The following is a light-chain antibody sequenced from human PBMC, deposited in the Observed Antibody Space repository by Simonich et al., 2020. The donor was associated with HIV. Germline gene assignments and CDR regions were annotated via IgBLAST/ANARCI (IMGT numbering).Light chain of an antibody. CDR1: SRAVGGYKY. V-gene: IGLV2-14*01. J-gene: IGLJ2*01. CDR3: SSYTSSSTLV. CDR2: DVS. Sequence: QSALTQPASVSGTPGQSVTISCTGTSRAVGGYKYVSWYQQHPGKAPKPMIYDVSKRPSGVSNRFSCSKSGNTASRTISGLQAEDEADYYCSSYTSSSTLVFGGGTKLTVL.